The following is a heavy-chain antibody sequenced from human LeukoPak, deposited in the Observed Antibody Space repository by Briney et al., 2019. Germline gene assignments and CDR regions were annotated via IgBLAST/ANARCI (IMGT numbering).Heavy chain of an antibody. V-gene: IGHV4-59*01. CDR2: IYYSGST. J-gene: IGHJ4*02. Sequence: PSETLSLTCTVSGGSISSYYWSWIRQPPGKGLEWIGYIYYSGSTNYNPSLKSRVTISVDTSKNQFSLKLSSVTAADTAVYYCASGKYSYGYVAYWGQGTLVTVSS. CDR1: GGSISSYY. D-gene: IGHD5-18*01. CDR3: ASGKYSYGYVAY.